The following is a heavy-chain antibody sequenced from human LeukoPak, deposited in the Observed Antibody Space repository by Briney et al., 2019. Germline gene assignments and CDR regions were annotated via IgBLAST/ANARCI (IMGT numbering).Heavy chain of an antibody. Sequence: PSETLSLTCTVSGDSISSSSHYWDWIRQPPGKGLEWIGNVYYSTNTYYNPSLKSRVTISVDTSKNQFSLKLSSVTAADTAIYYCARHSRSAYSGYENAFDIWGQGTVVTVSS. CDR1: GDSISSSSHY. CDR2: VYYSTNT. V-gene: IGHV4-39*01. D-gene: IGHD5-12*01. J-gene: IGHJ3*02. CDR3: ARHSRSAYSGYENAFDI.